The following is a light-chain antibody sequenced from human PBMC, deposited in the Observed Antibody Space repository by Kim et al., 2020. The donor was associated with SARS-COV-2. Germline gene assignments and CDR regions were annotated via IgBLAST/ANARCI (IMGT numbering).Light chain of an antibody. CDR2: GAS. CDR1: QSVSSN. V-gene: IGKV3-15*01. J-gene: IGKJ3*01. CDR3: QQYNNLPLT. Sequence: EIVMTQSPATLSVSPGERVTLSCRASQSVSSNLAWYQQKPGQAPRLLIYGASTRATGIPARISGSGSVTEFTLTISSMQSEDFTVYFCQQYNNLPLTFGPGTKVDIK.